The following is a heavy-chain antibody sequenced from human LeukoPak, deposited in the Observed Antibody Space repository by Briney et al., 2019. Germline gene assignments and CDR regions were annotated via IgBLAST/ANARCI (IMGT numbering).Heavy chain of an antibody. Sequence: PGGSLRLSCAVSGFSISNYWMTWVRQAPGKGLEWVSSISSSSSYIYYADSVKGRFTISRDNAKNSLYLQMNSLRAEYTAVYYCARDMALYWGQGTLVTLSS. CDR1: GFSISNYW. D-gene: IGHD5-24*01. J-gene: IGHJ4*02. V-gene: IGHV3-21*01. CDR3: ARDMALY. CDR2: ISSSSSYI.